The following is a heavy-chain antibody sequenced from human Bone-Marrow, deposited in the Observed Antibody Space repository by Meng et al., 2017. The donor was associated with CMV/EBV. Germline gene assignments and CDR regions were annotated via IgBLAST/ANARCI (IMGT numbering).Heavy chain of an antibody. D-gene: IGHD2-2*01. CDR3: ASVGYCSSTSCSTHCYYGLDV. Sequence: GESLKISCAASGCTFSSYSMNWVRQAPGKGLEWVSSISSSSSYIYYADSVKGRFTVSRDNPKNTLYLQMNSLRAEDTAVYYCASVGYCSSTSCSTHCYYGLDVWGQGTTVTVSS. CDR2: ISSSSSYI. CDR1: GCTFSSYS. J-gene: IGHJ6*02. V-gene: IGHV3-21*01.